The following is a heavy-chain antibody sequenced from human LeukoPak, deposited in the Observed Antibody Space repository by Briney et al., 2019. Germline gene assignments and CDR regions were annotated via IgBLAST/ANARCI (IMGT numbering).Heavy chain of an antibody. Sequence: MTSQTLSLTCTVSGGSISSGGYYWSWIRQHPGKGLEWIGYIYYSGSTYYNPSLKSRVTISVDTSKNQFSLKLSSVSAADTAVYYCARVGKYQLLSVWFDPWGQGTLVTVSS. CDR3: ARVGKYQLLSVWFDP. J-gene: IGHJ5*02. CDR2: IYYSGST. CDR1: GGSISSGGYY. V-gene: IGHV4-31*03. D-gene: IGHD2-2*01.